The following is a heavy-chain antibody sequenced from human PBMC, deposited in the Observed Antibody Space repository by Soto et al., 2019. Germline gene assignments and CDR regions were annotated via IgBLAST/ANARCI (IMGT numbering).Heavy chain of an antibody. CDR3: ARGPYIGDYL. D-gene: IGHD4-17*01. CDR2: IYYSGST. V-gene: IGHV4-59*12. J-gene: IGHJ5*02. CDR1: GGSISSDY. Sequence: SETLSLTCTVSGGSISSDYWSWMRQPPGKGLEWIGYIYYSGSTNYNPSLKSRVTISIDRSKNQFSLKLSSVTAADTAVYYCARGPYIGDYLWGQGTLVTVSS.